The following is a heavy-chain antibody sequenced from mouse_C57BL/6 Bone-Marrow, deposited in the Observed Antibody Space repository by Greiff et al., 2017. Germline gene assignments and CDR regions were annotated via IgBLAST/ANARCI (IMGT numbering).Heavy chain of an antibody. D-gene: IGHD2-5*01. CDR2: ISDGGSYT. CDR3: ARDRISNYFYYAMDY. V-gene: IGHV5-4*01. J-gene: IGHJ4*01. CDR1: GFTFSSYA. Sequence: EVKLMESGGGLVKPGGSLKLSCAASGFTFSSYAMSWVRQTPEKRLEWVATISDGGSYTYYPDNVKGRCTISRDNAKNNLYLQMIHLKSEDTAMYYCARDRISNYFYYAMDYWGQGTSVTVSS.